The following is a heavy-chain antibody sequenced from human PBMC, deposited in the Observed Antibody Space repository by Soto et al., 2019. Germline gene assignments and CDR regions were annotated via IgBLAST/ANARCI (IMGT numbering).Heavy chain of an antibody. D-gene: IGHD1-1*01. CDR3: AHIFYPYGSAWDQGMFDY. V-gene: IGHV2-5*02. Sequence: QITLEESRPTRVKPTQTLTLTCTFSGFSLSTSGVGVGWIRQPPGKALEWLAFIYWDDDKRYSPSLRSRLTVTKDTSKNQVVLTMTNMDPLDTARYYCAHIFYPYGSAWDQGMFDYWGQGALVTVSS. CDR1: GFSLSTSGVG. J-gene: IGHJ4*02. CDR2: IYWDDDK.